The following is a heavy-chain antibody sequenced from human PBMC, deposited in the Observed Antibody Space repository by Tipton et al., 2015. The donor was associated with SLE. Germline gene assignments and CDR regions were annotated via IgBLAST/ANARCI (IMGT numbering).Heavy chain of an antibody. CDR2: IYYSGST. Sequence: TLSLTCTVSGGSISSSSYYWGWIRQPPGKGLEWIGSIYYSGSTYYNPSLKSRVTISIDTSKNQFSLELNSVTAADTAVYYCARGYTPDGFELWGPGTMVTVSS. J-gene: IGHJ3*01. CDR3: ARGYTPDGFEL. D-gene: IGHD5-18*01. V-gene: IGHV4-39*07. CDR1: GGSISSSSYY.